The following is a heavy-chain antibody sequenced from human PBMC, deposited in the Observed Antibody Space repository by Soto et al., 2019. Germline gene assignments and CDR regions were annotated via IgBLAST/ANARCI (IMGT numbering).Heavy chain of an antibody. J-gene: IGHJ4*02. CDR2: IKQDGSEK. Sequence: GGSLRPSCPASGFTFRSYCMHWVRQAPGKGLEWVANIKQDGSEKYYVDSVKGRFTISRDNAKNSLYLQMNSLRAEDTAVYYCARLTGYYRDFDYWGQGTLVTVSS. CDR1: GFTFRSYC. D-gene: IGHD3-9*01. V-gene: IGHV3-7*01. CDR3: ARLTGYYRDFDY.